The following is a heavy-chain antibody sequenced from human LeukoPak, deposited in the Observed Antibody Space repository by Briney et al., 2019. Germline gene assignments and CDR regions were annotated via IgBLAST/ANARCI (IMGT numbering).Heavy chain of an antibody. CDR1: GYTFTSYY. CDR3: GRGGSSMWELEY. D-gene: IGHD1-26*01. V-gene: IGHV1-46*01. Sequence: ASVKVSCKASGYTFTSYYMHWVRQAPGQGLEWVGIINPSGGSTSYAQKFQGRVTMTRDTSTSTVYMELSSLRSEDTAVYYCGRGGSSMWELEYWGQGTLVTVSS. CDR2: INPSGGST. J-gene: IGHJ4*02.